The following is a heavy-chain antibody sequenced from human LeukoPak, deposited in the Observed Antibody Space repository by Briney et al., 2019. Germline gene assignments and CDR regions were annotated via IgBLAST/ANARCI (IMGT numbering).Heavy chain of an antibody. CDR1: GYSFTSYW. J-gene: IGHJ6*02. CDR3: VRDLKIGYCSGGSCYLRDYYYYYGMDV. D-gene: IGHD2-15*01. V-gene: IGHV5-51*01. CDR2: IYPGDSDT. Sequence: GESLKISCKGSGYSFTSYWIGWVRQMPGKGLEWMGIIYPGDSDTRYSPSFQGQVTISADKSISTAYLQWSSLKASDTAMYYCVRDLKIGYCSGGSCYLRDYYYYYGMDVWGQGTTVTVSS.